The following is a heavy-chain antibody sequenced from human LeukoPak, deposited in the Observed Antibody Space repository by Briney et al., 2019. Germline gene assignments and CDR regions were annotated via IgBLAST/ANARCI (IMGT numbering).Heavy chain of an antibody. CDR3: ARVGSGGTYYYFDY. V-gene: IGHV4-59*01. CDR1: GGSISSYY. Sequence: SETLSLTCTVSGGSISSYYWRWIRQPPGKGLEWIGYIYYGGSTNYNPSLKSRVTISEDTSKNQFSLKLSSVTAADTAVYYCARVGSGGTYYYFDYWGQGALVTVSS. D-gene: IGHD1-26*01. CDR2: IYYGGST. J-gene: IGHJ4*02.